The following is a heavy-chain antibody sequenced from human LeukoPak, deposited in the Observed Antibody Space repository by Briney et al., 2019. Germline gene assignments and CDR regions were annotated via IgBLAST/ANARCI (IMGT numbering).Heavy chain of an antibody. D-gene: IGHD3-16*01. V-gene: IGHV4-39*07. CDR3: ARATRGDSWGAYPDV. CDR2: IYYTGST. J-gene: IGHJ6*04. Sequence: SETLSLTCTVSGVSLSSTSYYWAWVRQPPGKGLGWIGSIYYTGSTYYNPSLNSRGTILLDTSKSQFSLKLTPVTTADTAVYYCARATRGDSWGAYPDVWGKGTTVTVSS. CDR1: GVSLSSTSYY.